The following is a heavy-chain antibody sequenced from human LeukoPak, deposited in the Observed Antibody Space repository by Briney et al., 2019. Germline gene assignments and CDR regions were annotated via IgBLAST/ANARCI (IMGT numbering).Heavy chain of an antibody. V-gene: IGHV4-38-2*02. D-gene: IGHD1-26*01. CDR1: GYSISSGYY. Sequence: PSETLSLTCTVSGYSISSGYYWGWIRQPPGKGLEWIGSIYHSGSTYYNPSLKSRVTISVDTSKNQFSLKLSSVTAADTAVYYCVRAIGEKFPDYWGQGTLVTVSS. CDR2: IYHSGST. J-gene: IGHJ4*02. CDR3: VRAIGEKFPDY.